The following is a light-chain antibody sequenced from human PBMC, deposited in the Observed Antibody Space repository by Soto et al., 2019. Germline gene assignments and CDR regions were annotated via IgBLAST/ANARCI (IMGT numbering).Light chain of an antibody. V-gene: IGLV2-14*01. CDR3: SSYTTSNTRQIV. CDR1: SSDVGGYNY. J-gene: IGLJ1*01. Sequence: LTQPASVSGSPGQAITISCTGTSSDVGGYNYVSWYQQHPGKAPKFMIYDVSNRPSGVSNRFSGSKSGNTASLTISGLQAEDEADYYCSSYTTSNTRQIVFGTGTKVPVL. CDR2: DVS.